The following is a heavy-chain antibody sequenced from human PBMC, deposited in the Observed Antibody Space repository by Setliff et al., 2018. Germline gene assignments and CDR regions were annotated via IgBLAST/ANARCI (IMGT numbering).Heavy chain of an antibody. V-gene: IGHV5-51*01. D-gene: IGHD4-17*01. J-gene: IGHJ6*02. Sequence: GESLKISCKGSGYSFTSYWIAWVRQMPGKGLEWMGIIYPGDSDTRYSPSFQGQVTISADRSTRTAYLQWSSLKASDTAFYYCAWSDYGDYFAWDSYGMDVWGQGTTVTVSS. CDR2: IYPGDSDT. CDR1: GYSFTSYW. CDR3: AWSDYGDYFAWDSYGMDV.